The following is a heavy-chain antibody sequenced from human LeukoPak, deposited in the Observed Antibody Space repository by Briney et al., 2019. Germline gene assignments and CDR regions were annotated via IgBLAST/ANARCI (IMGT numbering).Heavy chain of an antibody. J-gene: IGHJ3*02. Sequence: SETLSLTCAVSGDSISSSNWWSWVRQPPGKGLEWIGEIYHGGNTNYSPSLKSRVTISVDKSKSQFSLNLTSVTAADTAVYYCARYSGRYYKRGDAFDIWGQGTMVTVSS. CDR3: ARYSGRYYKRGDAFDI. CDR2: IYHGGNT. V-gene: IGHV4-4*02. CDR1: GDSISSSNW. D-gene: IGHD1-26*01.